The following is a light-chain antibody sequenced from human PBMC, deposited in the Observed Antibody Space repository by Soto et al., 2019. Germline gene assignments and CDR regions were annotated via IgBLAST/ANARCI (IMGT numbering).Light chain of an antibody. V-gene: IGKV4-1*01. J-gene: IGKJ1*01. CDR1: QSVFYSSNNKNY. CDR2: WAS. Sequence: DLVMTQSPDSLAVSLGERATINCKSSQSVFYSSNNKNYLAWYQQKPGQPPKLLIYWASTRQSGVPDRFSGSGSGTDFTLSIISLQTEDVAVYCCQQYYTTPWPFGQGPKVEI. CDR3: QQYYTTPWP.